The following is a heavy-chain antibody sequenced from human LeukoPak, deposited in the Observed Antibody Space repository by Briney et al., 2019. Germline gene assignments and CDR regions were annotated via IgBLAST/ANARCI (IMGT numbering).Heavy chain of an antibody. Sequence: SETLSLTCTVSGGSISSYYWSWIRQPPGKGLEWIGYIYYSGSTNYNPSLKSRVTISVDTSKNQFSLKLSSVTAADTAVYYCARLSSGWSYYFDYWGQGTLVTVSS. CDR1: GGSISSYY. V-gene: IGHV4-59*08. CDR3: ARLSSGWSYYFDY. CDR2: IYYSGST. D-gene: IGHD6-19*01. J-gene: IGHJ4*02.